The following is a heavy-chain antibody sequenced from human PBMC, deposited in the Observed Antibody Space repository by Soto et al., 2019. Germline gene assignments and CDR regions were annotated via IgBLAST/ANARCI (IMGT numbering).Heavy chain of an antibody. V-gene: IGHV3-21*01. D-gene: IGHD6-13*01. CDR3: ARDSYSSSAIDY. Sequence: RLSCAASGFTFSSYSMNWVRQAPGKGLEWVSSISSSSSYIYYADSVKGRFTISRDNAKNSLYLQMNSLRAEDTAVYYCARDSYSSSAIDYWGQGTLVTVSS. CDR2: ISSSSSYI. CDR1: GFTFSSYS. J-gene: IGHJ4*02.